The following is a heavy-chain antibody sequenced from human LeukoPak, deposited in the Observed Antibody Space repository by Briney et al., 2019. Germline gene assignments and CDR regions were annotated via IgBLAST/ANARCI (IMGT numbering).Heavy chain of an antibody. Sequence: GGSLRLSCAASGFTFSSYAMSWVRQAPGKGLEWVSAISGSGGSTYYADSVKGRFTISRDNSKNTLYLQMNSLRAEDTAVYYCAKEKEVLRYFDWLSDSYYFDYWGQGTLVTVSS. CDR2: ISGSGGST. CDR1: GFTFSSYA. J-gene: IGHJ4*02. D-gene: IGHD3-9*01. V-gene: IGHV3-23*01. CDR3: AKEKEVLRYFDWLSDSYYFDY.